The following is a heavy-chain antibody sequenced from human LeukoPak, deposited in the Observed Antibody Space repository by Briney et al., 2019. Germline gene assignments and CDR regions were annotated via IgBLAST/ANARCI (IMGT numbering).Heavy chain of an antibody. CDR2: INHSGST. Sequence: SETLSLTCAVYRGSFSGYYWSWIRQPPGKGLEWIGEINHSGSTNYNPSLKSRVTISVDTSKNQFSLKLSSVTAADTAVYYCARRAGAYSHPYDYWGQGTLVTVSS. V-gene: IGHV4-34*01. CDR3: ARRAGAYSHPYDY. J-gene: IGHJ4*02. D-gene: IGHD4/OR15-4a*01. CDR1: RGSFSGYY.